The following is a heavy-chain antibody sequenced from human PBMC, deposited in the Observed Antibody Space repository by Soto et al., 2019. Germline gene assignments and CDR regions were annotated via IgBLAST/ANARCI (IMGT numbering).Heavy chain of an antibody. CDR1: GYSITAGGYY. D-gene: IGHD6-19*01. J-gene: IGHJ5*02. Sequence: PSETLSLTCFVSGYSITAGGYYWSWIRHHPGKGLEWIGSFYSSGSIIYNPSLRSRVSISGDTFSNQFSMSLTSVTAADPARYYCARMYSSGSGWFHPWGQGTLVTVSS. CDR3: ARMYSSGSGWFHP. CDR2: FYSSGSI. V-gene: IGHV4-31*03.